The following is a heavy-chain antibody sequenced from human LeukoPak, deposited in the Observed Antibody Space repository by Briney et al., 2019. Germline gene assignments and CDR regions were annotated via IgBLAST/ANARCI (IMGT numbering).Heavy chain of an antibody. CDR3: ALTSWGYGDYDANWFDP. V-gene: IGHV1-69*05. J-gene: IGHJ5*02. CDR2: IIPIFGTA. CDR1: GGTFSSYA. Sequence: SVKVSCKASGGTFSSYAISWVRQALGQGLEWMGGIIPIFGTANYAQKFQGRVTITTDESTSTAYMELSSLRSEDTAVYYCALTSWGYGDYDANWFDPWGQGTLVTVSS. D-gene: IGHD4-17*01.